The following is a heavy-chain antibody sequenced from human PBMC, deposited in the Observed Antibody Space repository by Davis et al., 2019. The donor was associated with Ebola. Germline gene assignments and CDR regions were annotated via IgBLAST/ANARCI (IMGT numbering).Heavy chain of an antibody. J-gene: IGHJ6*03. D-gene: IGHD1-14*01. V-gene: IGHV5-51*01. CDR3: ARQSGTTTYYYYYYYMDV. CDR1: GYSFTSYW. CDR2: IYPGDSDT. Sequence: GESLKISCKGSGYSFTSYWIGWVRQMPGKGLEWMGIIYPGDSDTRYSPSFQGQVTISADKSISTAYLQWSSLKASDTAMYYCARQSGTTTYYYYYYYMDVWGKGTTVIVSS.